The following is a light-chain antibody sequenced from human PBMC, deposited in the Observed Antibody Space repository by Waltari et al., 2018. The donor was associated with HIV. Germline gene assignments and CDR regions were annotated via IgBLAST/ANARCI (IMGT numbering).Light chain of an antibody. CDR3: QTLDTGIRV. V-gene: IGLV4-69*02. J-gene: IGLJ1*01. CDR1: RGHSSYA. CDR2: LKSDGLH. Sequence: QVVLPQSPSASASLGASVKLTCTLSRGHSSYAIAWPQQQPEKGPRSLMKLKSDGLHTKGDGIPDPFSGSSSGAERYLTISSRQSEDEADYYCQTLDTGIRVFGFGIKVTVL.